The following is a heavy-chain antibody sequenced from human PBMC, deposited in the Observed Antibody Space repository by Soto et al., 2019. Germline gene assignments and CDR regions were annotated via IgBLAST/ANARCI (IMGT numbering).Heavy chain of an antibody. Sequence: QVHLVESGGGVVQPGRSLRLSCTTSGFSFSTYGMHWVRQAPGKGLEWVAVISYDGSKKNYGDSVKGRFTIPRDNSKNTMYLQMNSLKTEDTAVYYCAKDQGGGGSSSDYWGQGTLVTVSS. CDR3: AKDQGGGGSSSDY. CDR1: GFSFSTYG. J-gene: IGHJ4*02. V-gene: IGHV3-30*18. CDR2: ISYDGSKK. D-gene: IGHD3-16*01.